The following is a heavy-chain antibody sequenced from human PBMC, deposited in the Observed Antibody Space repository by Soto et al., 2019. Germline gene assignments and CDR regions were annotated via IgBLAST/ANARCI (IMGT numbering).Heavy chain of an antibody. CDR1: GYTFTSYY. CDR3: ARVSSWSCFDY. Sequence: QVQLVQSGAEVKKPGASVKVSCKASGYTFTSYYMHWVRQAPGQGLEWMGIINPCGGSTSYAQKFQGRVTMTMDTSTSTVYMELSSLRSEDTAVYYCARVSSWSCFDYWGQGTLVTVSS. D-gene: IGHD6-13*01. V-gene: IGHV1-46*01. J-gene: IGHJ4*02. CDR2: INPCGGST.